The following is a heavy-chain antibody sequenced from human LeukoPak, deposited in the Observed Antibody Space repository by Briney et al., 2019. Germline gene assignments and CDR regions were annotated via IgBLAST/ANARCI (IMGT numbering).Heavy chain of an antibody. CDR3: ARADVAGPGTDY. CDR2: IWYDGSDK. V-gene: IGHV3-33*01. CDR1: GFIFNTYD. J-gene: IGHJ4*02. Sequence: GGSLRLSCAASGFIFNTYDMHWVRQAPGKGLEWVAVIWYDGSDKYYADSVKGRFTISRDNSKNTLYLQMNSLRAEDTAIYYCARADVAGPGTDYWRQGTLDTV. D-gene: IGHD6-19*01.